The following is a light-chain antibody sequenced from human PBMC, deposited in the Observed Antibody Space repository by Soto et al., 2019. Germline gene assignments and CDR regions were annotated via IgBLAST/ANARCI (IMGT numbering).Light chain of an antibody. Sequence: QSVLTQPPSVSGAPGQRVTISCTGSSSNIGAGYDVHWYQQLPGTAPKLLIYGNSNRPSGVPDRFSGSKSGTSASLAITGLQAEDEADYYCQSYDSSLSRAVFGGGTKLPVL. CDR2: GNS. CDR3: QSYDSSLSRAV. J-gene: IGLJ2*01. V-gene: IGLV1-40*01. CDR1: SSNIGAGYD.